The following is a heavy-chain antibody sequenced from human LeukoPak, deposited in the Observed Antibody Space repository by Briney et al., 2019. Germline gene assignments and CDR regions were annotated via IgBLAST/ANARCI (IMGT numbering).Heavy chain of an antibody. CDR2: INPNSGGT. CDR1: GYTFTGYY. J-gene: IGHJ5*02. V-gene: IGHV1-2*02. D-gene: IGHD3-10*01. CDR3: ARDRESMVRGVFDP. Sequence: ASVKVSCKASGYTFTGYYMHWVRQAPGQGLEWMGWINPNSGGTNYAQKFQGRVTMTRDTSISTAYMELSRLRSDDTAVYYCARDRESMVRGVFDPWGQGTLVTVSS.